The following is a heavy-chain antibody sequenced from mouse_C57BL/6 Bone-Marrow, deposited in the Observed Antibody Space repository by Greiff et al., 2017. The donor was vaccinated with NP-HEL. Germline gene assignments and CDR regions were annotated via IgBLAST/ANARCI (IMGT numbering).Heavy chain of an antibody. CDR3: TRYDGYYVNYYAMDY. V-gene: IGHV1-15*01. CDR1: GYTFTDYE. J-gene: IGHJ4*01. Sequence: LVESGAELVRPGASVTLSCKASGYTFTDYEMHWVKQTPVHGLEWIGAIDPETGGTAYNQKFKGKAILTADKSSSTAYMELRSLTSEDSAVYYCTRYDGYYVNYYAMDYWGQGTSVTVSS. CDR2: IDPETGGT. D-gene: IGHD2-3*01.